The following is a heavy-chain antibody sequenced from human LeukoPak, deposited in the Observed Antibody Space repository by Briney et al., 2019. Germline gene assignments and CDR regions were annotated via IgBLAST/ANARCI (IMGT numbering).Heavy chain of an antibody. V-gene: IGHV3-74*01. CDR3: ARAPSEIGGYYPEYFRH. D-gene: IGHD3-22*01. J-gene: IGHJ1*01. CDR2: IKSDGRT. CDR1: GFTFSNYW. Sequence: GGSLRLSCAAAGFTFSNYWMHWVRQAPGKGLVWVSRIKSDGRTNYACSVKGRFTISRDNAKNTVSLQMNSLRAEDTGVYYCARAPSEIGGYYPEYFRHWGQGTLVTVSP.